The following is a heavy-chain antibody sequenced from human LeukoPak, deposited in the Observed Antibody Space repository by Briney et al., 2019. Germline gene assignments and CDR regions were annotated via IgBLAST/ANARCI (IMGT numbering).Heavy chain of an antibody. Sequence: SETLSLTCTVSGGSISSYYWSWIRQPAGKGLEWIGRIYTSGSTNYNPSLKSRVTMSVDTSKNQFSLKLSSVTAADTAVYYCARRVWSPRLKAFDIWGQGTMVTVSS. J-gene: IGHJ3*02. D-gene: IGHD3-3*01. CDR2: IYTSGST. CDR3: ARRVWSPRLKAFDI. V-gene: IGHV4-4*07. CDR1: GGSISSYY.